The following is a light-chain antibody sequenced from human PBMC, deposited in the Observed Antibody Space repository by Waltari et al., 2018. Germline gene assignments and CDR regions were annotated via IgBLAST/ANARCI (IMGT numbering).Light chain of an antibody. J-gene: IGLJ3*02. CDR1: NSNIGNKV. CDR3: AAWDDSLNARL. CDR2: TNS. V-gene: IGLV1-44*01. Sequence: QSVLTQPPSASGTPGQRVTISCSGSNSNIGNKVVNWYQQVPGTAPKLLIYTNSQRPSGVPDRFSGSKSGTSASLAISGLQSDDEADYYCAAWDDSLNARLFGGGTKLTVL.